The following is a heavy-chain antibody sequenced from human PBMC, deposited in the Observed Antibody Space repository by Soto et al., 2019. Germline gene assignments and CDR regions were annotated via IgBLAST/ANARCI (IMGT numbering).Heavy chain of an antibody. CDR3: AIARNYGDPLDY. Sequence: QVQLVQSGAEVKKPGSSVKVSCKASGGTFSSYAISWVRQAPGQGLEWMGGIIHIFGTANYAQKFQGRVTITADETTSTAYMEMSSLRSEDTAVYYCAIARNYGDPLDYCGQVTLVTVSS. J-gene: IGHJ4*02. V-gene: IGHV1-69*01. D-gene: IGHD4-17*01. CDR2: IIHIFGTA. CDR1: GGTFSSYA.